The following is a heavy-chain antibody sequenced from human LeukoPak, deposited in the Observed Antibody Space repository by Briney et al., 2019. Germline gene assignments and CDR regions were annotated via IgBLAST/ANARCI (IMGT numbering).Heavy chain of an antibody. CDR3: ARATSFDY. J-gene: IGHJ4*02. CDR2: IWYDGSNK. CDR1: GFXFSSYG. Sequence: PGGSLRLSCAASGFXFSSYGIHWVRQAPGKGLEWVAVIWYDGSNKYYADSVKGRFTISRDNSKNTLYLQMNSLRAEDTAVYYCARATSFDYWGQGTLVTVSS. V-gene: IGHV3-33*01.